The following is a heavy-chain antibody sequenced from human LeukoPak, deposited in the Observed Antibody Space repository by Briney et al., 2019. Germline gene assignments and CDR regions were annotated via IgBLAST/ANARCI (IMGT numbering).Heavy chain of an antibody. CDR2: ISYDGSNK. Sequence: PGRSLRLSCAASGFTFSSYAMHWVRQAPGKALEWVAVISYDGSNKYYADSVKGRFTISRDNSKNTLYLQMNSLRAEDTAVYYCARAGYCSSTSCYPLFDPWGQGTLVTVSS. J-gene: IGHJ5*02. V-gene: IGHV3-30*01. CDR1: GFTFSSYA. CDR3: ARAGYCSSTSCYPLFDP. D-gene: IGHD2-2*01.